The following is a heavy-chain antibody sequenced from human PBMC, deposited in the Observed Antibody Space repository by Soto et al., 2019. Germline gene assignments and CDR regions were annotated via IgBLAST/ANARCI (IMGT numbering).Heavy chain of an antibody. V-gene: IGHV1-18*04. J-gene: IGHJ4*02. CDR2: ISVYNGNT. D-gene: IGHD4-4*01. CDR3: ARDGVAVTTGISGY. CDR1: GYPFTSYG. Sequence: ASVKVSCKASGYPFTSYGISWVRQAPGQGLEWMGWISVYNGNTKYAQAFQGRVTMTTDTSTNTAYMELRSLRSDDTAVYYCARDGVAVTTGISGYWGQGTLVTVSS.